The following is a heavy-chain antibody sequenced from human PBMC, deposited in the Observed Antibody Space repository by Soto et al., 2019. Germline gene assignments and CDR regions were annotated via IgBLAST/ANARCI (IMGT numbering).Heavy chain of an antibody. Sequence: PGGSLRLSCAASGFTFSSYGIHWVRQAPGKGLEWVAVISYGGSNKYYADSVRGRFTISRDNSKNTVYLQMNSLRADDTAVYYCAATDCGWNNPYYYYDMDVWGQGTTVTVSS. J-gene: IGHJ6*02. CDR2: ISYGGSNK. D-gene: IGHD6-19*01. CDR1: GFTFSSYG. CDR3: AATDCGWNNPYYYYDMDV. V-gene: IGHV3-30*03.